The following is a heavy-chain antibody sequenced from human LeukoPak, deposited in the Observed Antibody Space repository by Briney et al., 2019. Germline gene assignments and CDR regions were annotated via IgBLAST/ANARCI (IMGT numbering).Heavy chain of an antibody. Sequence: PGRSLRLSCAASGFTFSSYGMHWVRQAPGKGLEWVAVIWYDGSNKYYADSVKGRFTISRDNSKNTLYLQMNSLRAEDTAVYYCARTSGYSYGIDYWGQGTLVTVSS. CDR1: GFTFSSYG. CDR2: IWYDGSNK. J-gene: IGHJ4*02. D-gene: IGHD5-18*01. CDR3: ARTSGYSYGIDY. V-gene: IGHV3-33*01.